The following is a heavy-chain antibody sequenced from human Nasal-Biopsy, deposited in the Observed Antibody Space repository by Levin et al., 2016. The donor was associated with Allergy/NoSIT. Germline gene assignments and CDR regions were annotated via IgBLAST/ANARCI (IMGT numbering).Heavy chain of an antibody. D-gene: IGHD6-13*01. J-gene: IGHJ5*02. V-gene: IGHV4-61*02. CDR1: GGSISSGSYY. Sequence: SETLSLTCTVSGGSISSGSYYWNWIRQPAGKGLEWIGRIYTSGSTNYNPSLKSRVTISVDTSKNQFSLKLISVTAADTAVYYCARMSHSIAAAPNWFDPWGQGTLVTVSS. CDR2: IYTSGST. CDR3: ARMSHSIAAAPNWFDP.